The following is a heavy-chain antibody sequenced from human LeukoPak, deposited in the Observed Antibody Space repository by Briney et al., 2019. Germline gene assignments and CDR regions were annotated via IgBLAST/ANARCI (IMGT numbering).Heavy chain of an antibody. Sequence: PSETLSLTCTVSGGSISSSSYYWGWIRQPPGKGLEWIGSIYYSGSTYYNPSLKSRVTISVDTSKNQFSLKLSSVTAADTAVYYCARGREWELRGAFDIWGQGTMVTVSS. D-gene: IGHD1-26*01. CDR2: IYYSGST. J-gene: IGHJ3*02. CDR1: GGSISSSSYY. CDR3: ARGREWELRGAFDI. V-gene: IGHV4-39*07.